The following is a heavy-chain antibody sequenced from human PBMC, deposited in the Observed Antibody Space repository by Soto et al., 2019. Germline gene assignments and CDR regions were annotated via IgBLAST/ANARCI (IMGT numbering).Heavy chain of an antibody. D-gene: IGHD6-6*01. V-gene: IGHV4-39*01. J-gene: IGHJ4*02. CDR1: GGSISSSSYY. CDR2: IYYSGST. Sequence: PSETLSLTCTVSGGSISSSSYYWGWIRQPPGKGLEWIGSIYYSGSTYYNPSLKSRVTISVDTSKNQFSLKLSSVTAADTAVYYCARSIAARAPIDYWGQGTLVTVSS. CDR3: ARSIAARAPIDY.